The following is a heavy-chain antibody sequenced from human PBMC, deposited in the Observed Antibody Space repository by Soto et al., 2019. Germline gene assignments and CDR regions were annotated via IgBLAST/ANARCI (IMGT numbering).Heavy chain of an antibody. D-gene: IGHD4-17*01. CDR3: ARGMTTVTTFDY. J-gene: IGHJ4*02. CDR1: GGSLSSYY. V-gene: IGHV4-59*12. CDR2: VYYSGSI. Sequence: PSETLSLTCTVSGGSLSSYYLSWIRQAPGKGLECLGYVYYSGSINYNPSLKSRVTISVDRSKNQFSLKLNSMTAADTAVYYCARGMTTVTTFDYWGQGTLVTVSS.